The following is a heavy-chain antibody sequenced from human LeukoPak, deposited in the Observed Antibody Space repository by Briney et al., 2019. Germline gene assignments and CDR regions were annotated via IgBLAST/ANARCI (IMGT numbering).Heavy chain of an antibody. Sequence: PSETLSLPCTVSGGSISSYYWSWIRQPPGKGLEWIGYIYYSGSTNYNPSLKSRVTISVDTSKNQFSLKLTSVTAADTAIYYCASQGCDSGWFYFWGQGTLVTVSS. CDR2: IYYSGST. D-gene: IGHD6-19*01. J-gene: IGHJ4*02. CDR3: ASQGCDSGWFYF. V-gene: IGHV4-59*08. CDR1: GGSISSYY.